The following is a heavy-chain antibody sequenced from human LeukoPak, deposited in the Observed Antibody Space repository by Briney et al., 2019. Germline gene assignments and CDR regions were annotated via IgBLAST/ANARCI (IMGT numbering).Heavy chain of an antibody. J-gene: IGHJ4*02. Sequence: SETLSLTCTASGGSMNNNNYFWDWDWIRQPPGKGLEWIGSISHSGTTLFNPSLMSRVTISKDTSKNQFSLKVASVTAADTAVYFCARERPMTTGSYFDLWGQGFLVTVSS. V-gene: IGHV4-39*07. CDR2: ISHSGTT. D-gene: IGHD4-11*01. CDR3: ARERPMTTGSYFDL. CDR1: GGSMNNNNYFWD.